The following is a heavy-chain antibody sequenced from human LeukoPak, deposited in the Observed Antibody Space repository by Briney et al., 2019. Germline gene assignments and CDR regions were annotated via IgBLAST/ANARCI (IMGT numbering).Heavy chain of an antibody. CDR2: IYHSGST. V-gene: IGHV4-38-2*02. CDR3: ARVYYYDSSGAFDY. CDR1: GYSISSGYY. J-gene: IGHJ4*02. D-gene: IGHD3-22*01. Sequence: SETLSLTCTVSGYSISSGYYWGWIRQPPGKGLEWIGSIYHSGSTYYNPSLKSRVTISVDTSKNQFSLKLSSVTAADTAVYYCARVYYYDSSGAFDYWGQGTLVTVSS.